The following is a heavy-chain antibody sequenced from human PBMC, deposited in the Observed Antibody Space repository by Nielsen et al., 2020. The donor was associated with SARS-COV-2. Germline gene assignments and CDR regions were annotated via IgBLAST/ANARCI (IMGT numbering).Heavy chain of an antibody. Sequence: SETLSLTCTVSGGSISSSSYYWGWIRQPPGKGLEWIGSIYYSGSTYYNPSLKSRVTISVDTSKNQFSLKLSSVTAADTAVYYCARTRYYYYGMDVWGQGTTVTVSS. CDR1: GGSISSSSYY. V-gene: IGHV4-39*01. CDR3: ARTRYYYYGMDV. CDR2: IYYSGST. D-gene: IGHD2-2*01. J-gene: IGHJ6*02.